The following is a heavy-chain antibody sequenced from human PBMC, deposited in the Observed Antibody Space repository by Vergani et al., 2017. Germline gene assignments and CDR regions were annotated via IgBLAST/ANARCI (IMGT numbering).Heavy chain of an antibody. Sequence: QVQLQESGPGLVKPSETLSLTCSVSTESISRYYWSWIRQPAGKGLEWIGRVFSSGSTVYNPALKSRVIMSLDTSKKQLSLNLTSVTAADTAVYYCARDLRDDIMIGPDNMPFDSWGQGTLVTVSS. CDR2: VFSSGST. D-gene: IGHD3-9*01. J-gene: IGHJ4*02. CDR3: ARDLRDDIMIGPDNMPFDS. V-gene: IGHV4-4*07. CDR1: TESISRYY.